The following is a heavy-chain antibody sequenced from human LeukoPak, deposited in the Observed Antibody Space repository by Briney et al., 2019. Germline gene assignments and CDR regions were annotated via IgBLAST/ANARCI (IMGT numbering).Heavy chain of an antibody. CDR3: AREVRHRNQYDFWSGYYRGGESWFDP. CDR2: ISSSGSTI. Sequence: GGSLRLSCAASGFTFSDYYMSWIRQAPGKGLEWVSYISSSGSTIYYADSVKGRFTISRDNAKNSLYLQMNSLRAEDTAVYYCAREVRHRNQYDFWSGYYRGGESWFDPWGQGTLVTVSS. D-gene: IGHD3-3*01. CDR1: GFTFSDYY. J-gene: IGHJ5*02. V-gene: IGHV3-11*01.